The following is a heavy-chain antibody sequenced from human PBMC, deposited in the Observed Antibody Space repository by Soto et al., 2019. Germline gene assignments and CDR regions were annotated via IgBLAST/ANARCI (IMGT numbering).Heavy chain of an antibody. CDR3: ARVGMVGTVLGSWFDP. J-gene: IGHJ5*02. CDR1: GGSISSYY. V-gene: IGHV4-4*07. Sequence: TLSLTCTVSGGSISSYYWSWIRQPAGKGLEWIGRIYTSGSTNYNPSLKSRVTMSVDTSKNQFSLKLRSVTAADTAVYYCARVGMVGTVLGSWFDPWGQGTLVTVSS. D-gene: IGHD6-19*01. CDR2: IYTSGST.